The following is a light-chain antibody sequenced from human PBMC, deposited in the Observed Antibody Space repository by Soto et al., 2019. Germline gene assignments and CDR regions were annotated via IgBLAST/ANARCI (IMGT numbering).Light chain of an antibody. J-gene: IGKJ1*01. CDR3: HQFSRFPRT. CDR2: KAS. CDR1: QSISDW. V-gene: IGKV1-5*03. Sequence: DIQMTQSPSTLSASVGDRATITCRASQSISDWLAWYQQKPGKAPKLLIYKASSLESGVPSRFSGSGSGTEFTLTINSLQPDDFATYYCHQFSRFPRTFGQGTKVEIK.